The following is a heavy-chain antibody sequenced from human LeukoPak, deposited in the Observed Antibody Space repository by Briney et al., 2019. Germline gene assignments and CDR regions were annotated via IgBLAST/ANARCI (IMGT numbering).Heavy chain of an antibody. D-gene: IGHD6-19*01. CDR1: GFTFSSYS. Sequence: GGSLRLSCAASGFTFSSYSMNWVRQAPGKGLEWVSYISSSSSTIYYADSVKGRFTISRDNAKNTLYLQMNSLRAEDTAVYYCARDREVAGHYWGQGTLVTVSS. J-gene: IGHJ4*02. V-gene: IGHV3-48*04. CDR2: ISSSSSTI. CDR3: ARDREVAGHY.